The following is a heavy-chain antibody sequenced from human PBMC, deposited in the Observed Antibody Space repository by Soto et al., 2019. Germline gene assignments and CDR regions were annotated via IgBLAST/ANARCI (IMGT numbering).Heavy chain of an antibody. V-gene: IGHV1-24*01. CDR1: RDTLTYLS. J-gene: IGHJ4*02. D-gene: IGHD3-3*01. Sequence: APLKVSLKGSRDTLTYLSLQWVGQAPWKGLGWMGGFDPEDGETIYAQKFQGRVTMTEDTATDTAYMELSSLRSEDTAVYYCATHRSGRFLEWLPEGSLGYWGQGTLVTVSS. CDR2: FDPEDGET. CDR3: ATHRSGRFLEWLPEGSLGY.